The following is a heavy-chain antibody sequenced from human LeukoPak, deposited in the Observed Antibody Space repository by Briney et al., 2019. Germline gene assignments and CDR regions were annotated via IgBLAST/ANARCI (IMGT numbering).Heavy chain of an antibody. CDR2: INPSSGGT. J-gene: IGHJ4*02. V-gene: IGHV1-2*02. CDR1: GYTFIDYY. Sequence: GASVKVSCKASGYTFIDYYMHWVRQAPGQRLEWMGWINPSSGGTNSAQKFRGRVTVTRDTSISTAYMELSRLSSDDTAVYYCVTYYDSSGFFSYWGQGTLVTVSS. CDR3: VTYYDSSGFFSY. D-gene: IGHD3-22*01.